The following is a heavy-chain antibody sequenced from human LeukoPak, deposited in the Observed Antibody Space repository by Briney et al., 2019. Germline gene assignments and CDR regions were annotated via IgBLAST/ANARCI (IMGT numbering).Heavy chain of an antibody. CDR3: ASTPYYDSSGFDY. CDR1: GFTSSDYY. CDR2: ISSSGSTI. Sequence: GGSLRLSCAASGFTSSDYYMSWIRQAPGKGLEWVSYISSSGSTIYYADSVKGRFTISRDNAKNSLYLQMNSLRAEDTAVYYCASTPYYDSSGFDYWDQGTLVTVSS. V-gene: IGHV3-11*01. D-gene: IGHD3-22*01. J-gene: IGHJ4*02.